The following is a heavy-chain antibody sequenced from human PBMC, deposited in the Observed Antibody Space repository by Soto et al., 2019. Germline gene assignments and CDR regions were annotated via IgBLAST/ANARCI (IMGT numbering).Heavy chain of an antibody. CDR1: GFAFSSYY. CDR3: AREKRANGYFDY. V-gene: IGHV3-7*01. D-gene: IGHD4-17*01. J-gene: IGHJ4*02. CDR2: TKQDEREK. Sequence: EVKLVESGGGLVQPGGSLRLSCAASGFAFSSYYMSWVRQAPGKGLEWVANTKQDEREKYYLDSVKGRFTISRDDAKNSLFLQMNSLRVDDTAVYYCAREKRANGYFDYWGQGTLVTVSS.